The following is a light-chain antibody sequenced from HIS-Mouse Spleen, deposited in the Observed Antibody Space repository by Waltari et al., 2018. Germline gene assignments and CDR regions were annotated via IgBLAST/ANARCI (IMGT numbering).Light chain of an antibody. CDR2: DDS. CDR1: NIGSKS. J-gene: IGLJ2*01. V-gene: IGLV3-21*03. Sequence: SYVLTQPPSVSVAPGKTARITCGGTNIGSKSVHWYQQKPGQAPVLVAYDDSDRPPGIPERFSGSNSGNTATLTISRVEAGDEADYYCQVWDSSSDHVVFGGGTKLTVL. CDR3: QVWDSSSDHVV.